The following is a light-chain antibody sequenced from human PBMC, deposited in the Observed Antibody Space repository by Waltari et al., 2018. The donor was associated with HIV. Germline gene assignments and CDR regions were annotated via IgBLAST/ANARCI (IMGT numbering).Light chain of an antibody. CDR3: SSYTSSSTPHVV. Sequence: QSALTQPASVSGSPGQSITISCTGTSSDVGGYNYVSWYQQHPGNAPKLMIYEVSNRPSGVSSRVLGSKSGNTASLTISGLQAEDEADYDCSSYTSSSTPHVVFGGGTKLTVL. CDR1: SSDVGGYNY. J-gene: IGLJ2*01. CDR2: EVS. V-gene: IGLV2-14*01.